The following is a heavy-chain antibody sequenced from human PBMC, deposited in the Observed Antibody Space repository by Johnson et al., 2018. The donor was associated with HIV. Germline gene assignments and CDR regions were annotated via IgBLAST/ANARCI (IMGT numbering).Heavy chain of an antibody. Sequence: LVQPGRSLSLSCAASGFTFDDYAIHWVRQAPGKGLEWVSGISRNNGSIGYADSVKGRFTISRDNAKNTLYLQMNSLRAEDTAVYYCARESGGSHYVYAFDIWGQGTMVTVSS. CDR2: ISRNNGSI. J-gene: IGHJ3*02. CDR1: GFTFDDYA. CDR3: ARESGGSHYVYAFDI. V-gene: IGHV3-9*01. D-gene: IGHD2-15*01.